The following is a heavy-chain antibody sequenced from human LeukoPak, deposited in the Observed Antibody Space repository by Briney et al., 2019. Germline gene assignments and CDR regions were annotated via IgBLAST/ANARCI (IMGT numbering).Heavy chain of an antibody. Sequence: SETLSLTCTVSGGSISSSSYYWGWIRQPPGKGLEWIGSIYYSGSTYYNPSLKSRVTISVDTSKNQFSLKLSSVTAADTAVYYCARHSGYCSGGSCADAFDIWGQGTMVTVSS. V-gene: IGHV4-39*07. CDR2: IYYSGST. CDR1: GGSISSSSYY. D-gene: IGHD2-15*01. J-gene: IGHJ3*02. CDR3: ARHSGYCSGGSCADAFDI.